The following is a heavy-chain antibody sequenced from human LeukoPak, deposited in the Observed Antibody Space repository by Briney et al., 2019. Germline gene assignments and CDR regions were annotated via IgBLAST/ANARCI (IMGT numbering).Heavy chain of an antibody. CDR3: AGGVATIFGVVTYYMDV. CDR1: GGSFSGYY. J-gene: IGHJ6*03. D-gene: IGHD3-3*01. V-gene: IGHV4-34*01. Sequence: SETLSLTCAVYGGSFSGYYWSWIRQPPGKGLEWIGEINHSGSTNYNPSLKSRVTISVDTSKSQFSLKLCSVTAADTAVYYCAGGVATIFGVVTYYMDVWGKGTTVTVSS. CDR2: INHSGST.